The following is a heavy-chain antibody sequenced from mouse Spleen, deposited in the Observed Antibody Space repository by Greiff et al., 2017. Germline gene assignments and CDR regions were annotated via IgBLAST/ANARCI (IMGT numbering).Heavy chain of an antibody. CDR3: TSAVVAYYAMDY. CDR2: IRLKSDNYAT. J-gene: IGHJ4*01. Sequence: EVMLVESGGGLVQPGGSMKLSCVASGFTFSNYWMNWVRQSPEKGLEWVAQIRLKSDNYATHYAESVKGRFTISRDDSKSSVYLQMNNLRAEDTGIYYCTSAVVAYYAMDYWGQGTSVTVSS. CDR1: GFTFSNYW. D-gene: IGHD1-1*01. V-gene: IGHV6-3*01.